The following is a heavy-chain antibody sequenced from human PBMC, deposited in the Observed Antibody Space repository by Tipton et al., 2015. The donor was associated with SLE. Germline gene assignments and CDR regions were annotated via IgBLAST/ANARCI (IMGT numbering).Heavy chain of an antibody. D-gene: IGHD3-10*01. CDR2: IHYSGNT. CDR1: GGSMSSHY. Sequence: TLSLTCTVSGGSMSSHYWSWIRQPPGKGLEWIGYIHYSGNTDYNPSLKSRVTISADTSKKHFSLKLTSVTAADTAVYYCARYGSQMGVNAFDIWGQGTMVTVSS. J-gene: IGHJ3*02. CDR3: ARYGSQMGVNAFDI. V-gene: IGHV4-59*11.